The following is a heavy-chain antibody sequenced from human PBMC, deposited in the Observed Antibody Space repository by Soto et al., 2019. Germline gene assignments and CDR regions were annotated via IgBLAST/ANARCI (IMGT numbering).Heavy chain of an antibody. CDR3: ARPAYPATGSTAYGDDASDL. Sequence: QMQLLESGPGLVKPSETLSLTCTVSGGSISDNDYYWNCIRQPPGKGLEWIGTISHTGAAYYNPSLESRVVISVGTSENQFSLNLSSVTAADTAVYYCARPAYPATGSTAYGDDASDLWGLGTMVTVSS. V-gene: IGHV4-39*01. CDR2: ISHTGAA. CDR1: GGSISDNDYY. J-gene: IGHJ3*01. D-gene: IGHD2-15*01.